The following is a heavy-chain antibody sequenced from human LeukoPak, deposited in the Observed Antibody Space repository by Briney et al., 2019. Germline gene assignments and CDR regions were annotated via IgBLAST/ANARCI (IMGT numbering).Heavy chain of an antibody. J-gene: IGHJ2*01. CDR3: ARDWYFDL. CDR1: GYTFTGYY. CDR2: INPNSGDT. Sequence: ASVKVSCKASGYTFTGYYMHWVRQAPGQGLEWMAWINPNSGDTNFARKFQGRVTLTWDTSITTAYMDLSRLISDDTAVYYCARDWYFDLWGRGTLVTVSS. V-gene: IGHV1-2*02.